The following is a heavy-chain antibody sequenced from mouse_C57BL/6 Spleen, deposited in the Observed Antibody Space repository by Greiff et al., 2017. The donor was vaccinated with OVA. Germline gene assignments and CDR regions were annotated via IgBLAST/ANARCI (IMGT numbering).Heavy chain of an antibody. CDR3: ARFYGHFDY. J-gene: IGHJ2*01. V-gene: IGHV1-42*01. CDR1: GYSFTGYY. D-gene: IGHD1-1*02. CDR2: INPSTGGT. Sequence: VQLQQSGPELVKPGASVKISCKASGYSFTGYYMNWVKQSPEKSLEWIGEINPSTGGTTYNQKFKAKATLTVDKSSSTAYMQLKSLTSEDSAVYYCARFYGHFDYWGQGTTLTVSS.